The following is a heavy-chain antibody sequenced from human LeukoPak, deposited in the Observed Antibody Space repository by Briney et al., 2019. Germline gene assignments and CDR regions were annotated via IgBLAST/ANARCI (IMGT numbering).Heavy chain of an antibody. CDR3: ARHDSSGYPDY. D-gene: IGHD3-22*01. CDR2: IYYSGST. Sequence: PSETLSLTCTVSDGSISSSSYYWGWIRQPPGEGLEWIGSIYYSGSTYYNPSLKSRVTISVDTSKNQFSLKLSSVTAADTAVYYCARHDSSGYPDYWGQGTLVTVSS. V-gene: IGHV4-39*01. CDR1: DGSISSSSYY. J-gene: IGHJ4*02.